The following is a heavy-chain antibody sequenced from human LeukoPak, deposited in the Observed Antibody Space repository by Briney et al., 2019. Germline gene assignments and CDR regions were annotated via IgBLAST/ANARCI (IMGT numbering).Heavy chain of an antibody. V-gene: IGHV3-21*01. CDR2: ISSSSSYI. CDR3: ARFGWEHPFDY. D-gene: IGHD1-26*01. CDR1: GFAFSSYS. Sequence: GGSLRLSCAASGFAFSSYSMNWVRQAPGKGLEWVSSISSSSSYIYYADSVKGRFTISRDNARKSLYLQMNSLRAEDTAVYYCARFGWEHPFDYWGQGTLVTVSS. J-gene: IGHJ4*02.